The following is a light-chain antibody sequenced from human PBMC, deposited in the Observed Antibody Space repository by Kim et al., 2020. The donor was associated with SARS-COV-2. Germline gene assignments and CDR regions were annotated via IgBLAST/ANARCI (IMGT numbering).Light chain of an antibody. V-gene: IGKV1-39*01. CDR3: QQSYSTPQT. CDR2: AAS. J-gene: IGKJ1*01. CDR1: QSISSY. Sequence: DIQMTQSPSSLSASVGDRVTITCRASQSISSYLNWYQQKPGKAPKFLIYAASSLQSGVPSRFSGSGSGTDFTLTISSLQPEDFAIYYCQQSYSTPQTFGQGTKVDIK.